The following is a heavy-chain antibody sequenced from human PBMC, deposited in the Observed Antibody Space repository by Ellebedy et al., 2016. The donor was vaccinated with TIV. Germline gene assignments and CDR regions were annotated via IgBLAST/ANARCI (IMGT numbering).Heavy chain of an antibody. CDR1: GYTFTRYY. V-gene: IGHV1-46*04. Sequence: AASVKVSCKASGYTFTRYYMHWVRQAPGQGLEWTGIVNPSGGSTSYAQKLQGRVTMTRDTSTSTVYMELSSLRSEDTAVYYCARDDLEDFWSGYPDYWGQGTLVTVSS. CDR2: VNPSGGST. D-gene: IGHD3-3*01. CDR3: ARDDLEDFWSGYPDY. J-gene: IGHJ4*02.